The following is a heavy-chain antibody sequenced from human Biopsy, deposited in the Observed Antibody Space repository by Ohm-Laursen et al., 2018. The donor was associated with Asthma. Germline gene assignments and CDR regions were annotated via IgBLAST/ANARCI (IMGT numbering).Heavy chain of an antibody. V-gene: IGHV1-69*13. CDR1: GGTFSNFA. J-gene: IGHJ6*02. Sequence: ASVKVSCNAPGGTFSNFAISWVRQAPGQGLEWLGGIMTVFGTTNYAQKFQGRVTITADESTSTAYMEVTSLRSEDTAIYYCARCQVGYSSGWSLLLKKIYYSGMDVWGQGNAVTVSS. CDR3: ARCQVGYSSGWSLLLKKIYYSGMDV. CDR2: IMTVFGTT. D-gene: IGHD6-19*01.